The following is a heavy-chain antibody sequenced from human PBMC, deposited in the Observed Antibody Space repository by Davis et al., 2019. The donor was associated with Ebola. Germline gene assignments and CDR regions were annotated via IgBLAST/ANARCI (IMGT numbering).Heavy chain of an antibody. CDR3: ARDKIGSYFFDY. J-gene: IGHJ4*02. Sequence: GGSLRLSCAASGFRSRDHHMDWVRQAPGKGLEWVSRIGNKDNTHIIEYAASVKGRFTISRDDSKNSLYLQMDSLKTEDTAVYYCARDKIGSYFFDYWGQGTPVTVSS. V-gene: IGHV3-72*01. CDR2: IGNKDNTHII. D-gene: IGHD1-26*01. CDR1: GFRSRDHH.